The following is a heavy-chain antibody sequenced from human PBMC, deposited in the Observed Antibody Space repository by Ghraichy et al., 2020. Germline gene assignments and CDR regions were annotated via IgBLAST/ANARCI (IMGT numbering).Heavy chain of an antibody. J-gene: IGHJ6*02. CDR1: GYSFTSYW. CDR3: ARHLSPQYSYGLSSYYYGMDV. V-gene: IGHV5-51*01. D-gene: IGHD5-18*01. Sequence: GESLNISCKGSGYSFTSYWIGWVRQMPGKGLEWMGIIYPGDSDTRYSPSFQGQVTISADKSISTAYLQWSSLKASDTAMYYCARHLSPQYSYGLSSYYYGMDVWGQGTTVTVSS. CDR2: IYPGDSDT.